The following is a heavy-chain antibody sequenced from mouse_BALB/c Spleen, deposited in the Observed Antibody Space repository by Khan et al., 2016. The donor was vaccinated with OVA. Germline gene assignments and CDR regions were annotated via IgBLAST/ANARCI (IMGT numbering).Heavy chain of an antibody. CDR3: ALIYYYGTGFDY. D-gene: IGHD1-1*01. CDR2: IDPYNGGT. J-gene: IGHJ2*01. V-gene: IGHV1S135*01. CDR1: GYSFTDYN. Sequence: EVQLQQSGPDLVKPGTSVKVSCKASGYSFTDYNMFWVKQSHGKSLEWIGYIDPYNGGTGYNQRFKGKATLTVDKSSSTAFMHLNSLTSEDSAVYYCALIYYYGTGFDYWGQGTTRTVSS.